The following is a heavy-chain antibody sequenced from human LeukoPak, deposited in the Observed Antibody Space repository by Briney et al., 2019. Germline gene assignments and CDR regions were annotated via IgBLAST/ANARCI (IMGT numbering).Heavy chain of an antibody. CDR3: ARWERHSSSLWYYFDY. Sequence: SVKVSCKASGYTFTGYYMHWVRQAPGQGLEWMGGIIPIFGTANYAQKFQGRVTITTDESTSTAYMELSSLRSEDTAVYYCARWERHSSSLWYYFDYWGQGTLVTVSS. J-gene: IGHJ4*02. CDR1: GYTFTGYY. V-gene: IGHV1-69*05. CDR2: IIPIFGTA. D-gene: IGHD6-6*01.